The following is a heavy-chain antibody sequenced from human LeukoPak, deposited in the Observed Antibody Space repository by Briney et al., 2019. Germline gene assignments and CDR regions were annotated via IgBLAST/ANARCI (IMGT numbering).Heavy chain of an antibody. V-gene: IGHV3-74*01. CDR2: INSDGNIT. D-gene: IGHD3-10*02. J-gene: IGHJ3*02. Sequence: GGSLRLPCTASGFIFSSYWMHWVRHAPGKGLVWLSRINSDGNITTYADSVRGRFTISRDNAKNTLYLQMSSLRVDDTAVYYCARMGHVPAFDIGGQGTVVSVTA. CDR3: ARMGHVPAFDI. CDR1: GFIFSSYW.